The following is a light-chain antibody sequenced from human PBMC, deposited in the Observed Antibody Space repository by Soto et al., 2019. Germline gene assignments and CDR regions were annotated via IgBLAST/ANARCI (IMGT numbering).Light chain of an antibody. V-gene: IGLV2-14*01. Sequence: QSALTQPASVSGSPGQSITISCTGTSSDVGGYNYVSWYQQHPGKAPKLMIYDVSNRPSGVSNRFSGSKSGNTASLIISGLQAEDEGDYYCSSYTSSRDVVFGGGTQLTVL. CDR3: SSYTSSRDVV. J-gene: IGLJ2*01. CDR1: SSDVGGYNY. CDR2: DVS.